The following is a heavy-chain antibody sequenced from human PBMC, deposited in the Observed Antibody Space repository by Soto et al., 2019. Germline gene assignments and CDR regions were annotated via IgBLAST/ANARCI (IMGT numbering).Heavy chain of an antibody. J-gene: IGHJ4*02. V-gene: IGHV4-34*01. CDR1: GGSFSGYY. CDR3: ARGGSGYDYVWGSYRSPFDY. Sequence: PSETLSLTCAVYGGSFSGYYWSWIRQPPGKGLEWIGEINHSGSTNYNPSLKSRVTISVDTSKNQFSLKLSSGTAADTAVYYCARGGSGYDYVWGSYRSPFDYWGQGTLVTVSS. CDR2: INHSGST. D-gene: IGHD3-16*02.